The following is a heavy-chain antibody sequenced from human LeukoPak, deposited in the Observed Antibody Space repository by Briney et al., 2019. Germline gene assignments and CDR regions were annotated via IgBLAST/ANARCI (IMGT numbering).Heavy chain of an antibody. Sequence: ASVKVSCKASGYRFTTYGISWVRLAPGQGLEWMGWISTYNGNTNYAQKFQGRVTMTTDTSTRTAYMELGSLRSDDTAVYYCARDPRTVFDYWGQGTLVTVSS. CDR3: ARDPRTVFDY. V-gene: IGHV1-18*01. CDR2: ISTYNGNT. J-gene: IGHJ4*02. CDR1: GYRFTTYG.